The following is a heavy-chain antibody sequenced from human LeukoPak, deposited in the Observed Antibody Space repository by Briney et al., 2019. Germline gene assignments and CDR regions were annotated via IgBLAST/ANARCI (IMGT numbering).Heavy chain of an antibody. CDR2: ISSGDST. Sequence: GGSLRLSCAASGFTVSSTFMSWVRQAPGKGLEWVSVISSGDSTFYVDSVKGRFTISRDNSKNTLYLHMSSLRAEDTAVYYCARDSEVADSSGWYDYFDLWGRGTLVTVSS. CDR1: GFTVSSTF. J-gene: IGHJ2*01. CDR3: ARDSEVADSSGWYDYFDL. V-gene: IGHV3-53*01. D-gene: IGHD6-19*01.